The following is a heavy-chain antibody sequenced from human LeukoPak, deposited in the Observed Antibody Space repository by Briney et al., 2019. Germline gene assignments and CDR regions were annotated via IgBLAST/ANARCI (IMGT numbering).Heavy chain of an antibody. V-gene: IGHV3-30*18. CDR1: GLTFSSYG. Sequence: GGSLRLSCAASGLTFSSYGMHWVRQAPGKGLEWVAVISYDGSNKYFADSVKGRFTISRGNSKNTLYLQMNSLRAEDTAVYYCAKDSGIAVAGTLRAFDIWGQGTMVTVSS. J-gene: IGHJ3*02. CDR2: ISYDGSNK. D-gene: IGHD6-19*01. CDR3: AKDSGIAVAGTLRAFDI.